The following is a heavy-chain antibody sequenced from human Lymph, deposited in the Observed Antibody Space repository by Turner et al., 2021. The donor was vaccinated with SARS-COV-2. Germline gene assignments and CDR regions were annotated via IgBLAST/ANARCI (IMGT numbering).Heavy chain of an antibody. CDR2: TNPSSGGT. Sequence: QVQLVQSGAEVEKPGASVKVSCKASGYTCTGYYMHWVRQAPGQGHEWMGWTNPSSGGTNYAQKYQGRVTMTRDTSISTAYMELSRLRSDDTAVYYCARDVERYNDFWSGYSGGYGLDVWGQGTTVTVSS. CDR3: ARDVERYNDFWSGYSGGYGLDV. J-gene: IGHJ6*02. V-gene: IGHV1-2*02. CDR1: GYTCTGYY. D-gene: IGHD3-3*01.